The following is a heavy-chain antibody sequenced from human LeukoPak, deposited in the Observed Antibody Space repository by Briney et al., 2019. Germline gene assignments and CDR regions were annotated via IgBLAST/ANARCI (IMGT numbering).Heavy chain of an antibody. V-gene: IGHV4-34*01. CDR2: INHSGST. CDR3: ASLPCKRFLAKRGCWFDP. Sequence: SETLSLTCAVYGGSFSGYYWSWIRQPPGKGLEWIGEINHSGSTNYNPSLKSRVTISVDTSKIQFSLKLSSVTAADTAVYYCASLPCKRFLAKRGCWFDPWGQGTLVTVSS. CDR1: GGSFSGYY. D-gene: IGHD3-3*01. J-gene: IGHJ5*02.